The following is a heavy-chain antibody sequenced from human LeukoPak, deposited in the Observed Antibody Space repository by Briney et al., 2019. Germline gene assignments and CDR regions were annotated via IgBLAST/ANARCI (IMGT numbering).Heavy chain of an antibody. D-gene: IGHD3-22*01. V-gene: IGHV1-2*06. CDR1: GCTFTGYY. CDR3: AREPYYYDSSGLDY. Sequence: ASVKVSCKASGCTFTGYYMHWVRQAPGQGLEWMGRINPNSGGTNYAQKFQGRVTMTRDTSISTAYMELSRLRFDDTAVYYCAREPYYYDSSGLDYWGQGTLVTVSS. CDR2: INPNSGGT. J-gene: IGHJ4*02.